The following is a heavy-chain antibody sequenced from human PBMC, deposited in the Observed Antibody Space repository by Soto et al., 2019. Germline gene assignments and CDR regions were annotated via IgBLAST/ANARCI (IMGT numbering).Heavy chain of an antibody. D-gene: IGHD4-17*01. CDR1: GYTFTGYY. Sequence: ASVKVSCKASGYTFTGYYMHWVRQAPGQGLEWMGWINPNSGGTNYAQKFQGRVTMTRDTSISTAYMELSRLRSDDTAVYYCARDRGYGGNEFDYWGQGTLVTVSS. CDR3: ARDRGYGGNEFDY. V-gene: IGHV1-2*02. CDR2: INPNSGGT. J-gene: IGHJ4*02.